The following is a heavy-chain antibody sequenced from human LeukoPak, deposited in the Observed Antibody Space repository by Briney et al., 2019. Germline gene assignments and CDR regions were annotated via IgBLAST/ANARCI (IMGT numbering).Heavy chain of an antibody. CDR2: IHYSGNT. Sequence: KASETLSLTCTVSGGSISSSYWSWIRQPPGTGLQWIGFIHYSGNTNYNPSLKSRVTISVDTSKNQFSLKLSSVTAADTAVYYCARGVTGGWYGDFQHWGQGTLVTVSS. CDR3: ARGVTGGWYGDFQH. D-gene: IGHD6-19*01. J-gene: IGHJ1*01. V-gene: IGHV4-59*01. CDR1: GGSISSSY.